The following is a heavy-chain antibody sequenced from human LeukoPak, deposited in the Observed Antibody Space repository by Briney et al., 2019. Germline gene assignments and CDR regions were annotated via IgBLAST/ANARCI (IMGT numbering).Heavy chain of an antibody. D-gene: IGHD1-26*01. CDR1: GFTFSDAW. J-gene: IGHJ4*02. CDR3: TTRGGSFSIFDY. V-gene: IGHV3-15*01. CDR2: IKSKTDGGTT. Sequence: GGSLRLSCAASGFTFSDAWMSWVRQAPGRGLEWVGRIKSKTDGGTTDYAAPVKGRFTISRDDSKNTLYLQMNSLKTEDTAVYYCTTRGGSFSIFDYWGQGTLVTVSS.